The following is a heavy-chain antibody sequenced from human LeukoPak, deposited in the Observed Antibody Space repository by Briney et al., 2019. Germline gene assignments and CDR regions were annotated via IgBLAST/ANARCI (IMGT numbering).Heavy chain of an antibody. V-gene: IGHV3-66*01. J-gene: IGHJ4*02. CDR3: ATYSSGRRGYYFDS. CDR2: RYSGNTT. Sequence: GGSLRLSCAASGFTVSSNYMSWVRQAPGKGLEWVAIRYSGNTTYCADSVRGRFTISRDKSKNRLHLQMNSLRAEDTAVYYCATYSSGRRGYYFDSWGQGTLVTVSS. CDR1: GFTVSSNY. D-gene: IGHD6-19*01.